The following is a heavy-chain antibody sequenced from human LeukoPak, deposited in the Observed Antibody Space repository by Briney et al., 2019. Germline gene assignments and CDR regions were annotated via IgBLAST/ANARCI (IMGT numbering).Heavy chain of an antibody. CDR3: ARDATQRGAFDI. V-gene: IGHV1-69*01. CDR2: IIPIFGTA. CDR1: GGTFSSYA. J-gene: IGHJ3*02. D-gene: IGHD3-10*01. Sequence: PGGSPRLSCAASGGTFSSYAISWVRQAPGQGLEWMGGIIPIFGTANYAQNLQGRVTITADESTSTACMELSSLRSEDTAVYYCARDATQRGAFDIWGQGTMVTVSS.